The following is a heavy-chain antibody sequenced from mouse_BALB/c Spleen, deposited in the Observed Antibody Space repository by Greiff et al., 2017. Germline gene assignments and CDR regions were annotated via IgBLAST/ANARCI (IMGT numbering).Heavy chain of an antibody. J-gene: IGHJ4*01. CDR1: GFTFSSYA. CDR2: ISSGGSYT. Sequence: DVMLVESGGGLVKPGGSLKLSCAASGFTFSSYAMSWVLQSPEKRLEWVAEISSGGSYTYYPDTVTGRFTISRDNAKNTLYLEMSSLRSEDTAMYYCAREYGNYHAMDYWGQGTSVTVSS. CDR3: AREYGNYHAMDY. V-gene: IGHV5-9-4*01. D-gene: IGHD2-10*02.